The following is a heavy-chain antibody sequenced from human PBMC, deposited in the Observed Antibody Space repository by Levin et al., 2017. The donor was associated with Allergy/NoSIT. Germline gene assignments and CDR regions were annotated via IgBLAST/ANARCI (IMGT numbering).Heavy chain of an antibody. V-gene: IGHV4-59*01. D-gene: IGHD6-25*01. CDR3: ARKAAKRPFDP. J-gene: IGHJ5*02. Sequence: ASETLSLTCTVSGGSISSYYWSWIRQPPGKGLEWIGYIYYSGSTNYNPSFKSRLTISVDTSKNQFSLKLSSVTAADTAVYYCARKAAKRPFDPWGQGTLVTVSS. CDR2: IYYSGST. CDR1: GGSISSYY.